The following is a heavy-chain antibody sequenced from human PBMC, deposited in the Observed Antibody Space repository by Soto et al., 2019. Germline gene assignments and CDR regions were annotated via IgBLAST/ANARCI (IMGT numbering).Heavy chain of an antibody. CDR3: ARDDRDSTSPNLDY. V-gene: IGHV4-38-2*02. D-gene: IGHD6-6*01. J-gene: IGHJ4*02. CDR1: GYSISSGYY. Sequence: SETLSLTCAVSGYSISSGYYWGWSGQSPGKGLEWIGRVYLSGVTYFNPSLKSRVTISVDTSKNQFSLKLNSMTAADTAVYYCARDDRDSTSPNLDYWGQG. CDR2: VYLSGVT.